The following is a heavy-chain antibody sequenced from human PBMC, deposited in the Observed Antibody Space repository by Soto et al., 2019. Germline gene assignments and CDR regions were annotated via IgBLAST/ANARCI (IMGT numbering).Heavy chain of an antibody. CDR1: GYSFTSYW. Sequence: GESLKISCKGSGYSFTSYWIGWVRQMPGKGLEWMGIIYPGYSDTRYSPSFQGQVTIPADKSISTAYLQWSSLKASDTAMYYCASNTATMVRGVIFNYMDVWGKGTTVTVSS. CDR3: ASNTATMVRGVIFNYMDV. CDR2: IYPGYSDT. D-gene: IGHD3-10*01. V-gene: IGHV5-51*01. J-gene: IGHJ6*03.